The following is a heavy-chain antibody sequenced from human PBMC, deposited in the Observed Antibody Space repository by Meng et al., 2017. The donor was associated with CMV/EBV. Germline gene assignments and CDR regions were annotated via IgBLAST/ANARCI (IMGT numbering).Heavy chain of an antibody. CDR2: ISYEGSNK. CDR1: GFTFSSYA. Sequence: SLRLSCAASGFTFSSYAMHWVRQAPGKGLEWVAVISYEGSNKYYADSVKGRFTISRDNSKNTLYLQMNSLRAEDTAVYYCAHIGEDIVGAVDDAFDIWGQGTMVTVSS. D-gene: IGHD1-26*01. J-gene: IGHJ3*02. CDR3: AHIGEDIVGAVDDAFDI. V-gene: IGHV3-30*04.